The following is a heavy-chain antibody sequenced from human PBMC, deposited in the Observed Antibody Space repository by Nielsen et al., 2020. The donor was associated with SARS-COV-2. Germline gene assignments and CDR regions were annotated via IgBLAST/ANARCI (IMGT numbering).Heavy chain of an antibody. D-gene: IGHD3-16*02. V-gene: IGHV1-18*01. J-gene: IGHJ5*02. Sequence: ASVKVSCKASGYTFSNYYMHWVRQAPGQGPEWMGWMSAYNGKTKYAQNFQGRVTMTTDTATSTAYMELRSLRSDDTAVYYCARAVGDDYVWGSYHPPRVDRWGQGTLVTVSS. CDR2: MSAYNGKT. CDR1: GYTFSNYY. CDR3: ARAVGDDYVWGSYHPPRVDR.